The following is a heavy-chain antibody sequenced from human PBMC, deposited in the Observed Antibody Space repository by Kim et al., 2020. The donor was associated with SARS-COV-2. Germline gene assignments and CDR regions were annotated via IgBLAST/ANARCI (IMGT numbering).Heavy chain of an antibody. CDR1: GGSISNYY. D-gene: IGHD5-18*01. CDR2: IYYSGRT. J-gene: IGHJ5*02. Sequence: SETLSLTCTVSGGSISNYYWSWIRQPPGKGLEWIGYIYYSGRTKYNPSLKSRVTISVDTSKNQFSLRLNSVTAADTAVYYCAMVKDELGWFDPWGQGTL. CDR3: AMVKDELGWFDP. V-gene: IGHV4-59*08.